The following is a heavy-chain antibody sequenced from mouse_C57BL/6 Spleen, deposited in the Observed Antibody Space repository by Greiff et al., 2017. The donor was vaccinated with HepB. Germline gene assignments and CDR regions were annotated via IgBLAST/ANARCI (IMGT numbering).Heavy chain of an antibody. Sequence: VQLKESGGGLVQPGGSLKLSCAASGFTFSDYYMYWVRQTPEKRLEWVAYISNGGGSTYYPDTVKGRFTISRDNAKNTLYLQMSRLKSEDTAMYYCARQEDYGNYLAWFAYWGQGTLVTVSA. CDR1: GFTFSDYY. J-gene: IGHJ3*01. D-gene: IGHD2-1*01. V-gene: IGHV5-12*01. CDR3: ARQEDYGNYLAWFAY. CDR2: ISNGGGST.